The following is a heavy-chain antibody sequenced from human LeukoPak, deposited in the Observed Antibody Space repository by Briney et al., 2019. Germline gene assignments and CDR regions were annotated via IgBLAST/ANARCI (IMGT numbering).Heavy chain of an antibody. J-gene: IGHJ3*02. CDR2: IKHDGSEK. CDR3: ATGTKWNDAFNI. D-gene: IGHD1-20*01. Sequence: GGSLRLSCAASGFTFRTYRMSWVRQAPGKGLEWVGNIKHDGSEKYYVDSMKGRFTISRDNAKNSLYLQMNSLRDEDTAVYYCATGTKWNDAFNIWGQGTMVTVSS. V-gene: IGHV3-7*01. CDR1: GFTFRTYR.